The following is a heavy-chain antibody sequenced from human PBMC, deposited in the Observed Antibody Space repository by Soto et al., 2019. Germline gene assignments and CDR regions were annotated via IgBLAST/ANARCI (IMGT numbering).Heavy chain of an antibody. CDR3: ARLAGSIAALNWFDP. V-gene: IGHV1-69*13. CDR2: IIPIFGTA. CDR1: GGTFSSYA. D-gene: IGHD6-6*01. J-gene: IGHJ5*02. Sequence: ASVKVSCKASGGTFSSYAISWVRRAPGQGLEWMGGIIPIFGTANYAQKFQGRVTITADESTSTAYMELSSLRSEDTAVYYCARLAGSIAALNWFDPWGQGTLVTVSS.